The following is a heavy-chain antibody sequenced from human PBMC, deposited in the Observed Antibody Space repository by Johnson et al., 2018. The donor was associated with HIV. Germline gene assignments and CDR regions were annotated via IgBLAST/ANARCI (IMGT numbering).Heavy chain of an antibody. Sequence: QVQLVESGGGVVQPGRSLRLSCAASGFTFSSYAMHWVRQAPGKGLEWVAVISYDGSDKYYADSVKGRFTISRDSSKNSLYLQMNSLRAEDTAVYYCARGPVFEIWGQGTMVTVSS. CDR3: ARGPVFEI. J-gene: IGHJ3*02. CDR1: GFTFSSYA. CDR2: ISYDGSDK. V-gene: IGHV3-30*04.